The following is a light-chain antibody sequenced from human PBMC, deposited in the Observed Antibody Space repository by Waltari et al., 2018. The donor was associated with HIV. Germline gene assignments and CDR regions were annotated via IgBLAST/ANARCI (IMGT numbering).Light chain of an antibody. CDR3: ISYAGSNRLVV. CDR2: EVT. J-gene: IGLJ2*01. Sequence: QSALTQPPSASGSPGQSVAISCTGTSSDIGAYNFVSWYQQQPGSAPKLIILEVTKRPTVGPCRFSGSKSGNTACRSVSGLLPEDDADYYCISYAGSNRLVVFGGGTRLTVL. CDR1: SSDIGAYNF. V-gene: IGLV2-8*01.